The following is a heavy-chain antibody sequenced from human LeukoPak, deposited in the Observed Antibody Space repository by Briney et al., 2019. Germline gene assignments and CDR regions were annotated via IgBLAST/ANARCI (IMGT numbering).Heavy chain of an antibody. D-gene: IGHD4-17*01. CDR3: ARHFRSNGDYGPPDY. Sequence: GESLKISCKGSGYTFTNYWIGWVRQMPGKGPEWMGLIYPSDSDTRYSPSFQGQVTISADKSISTAYLQWSSLKASDSAMYYCARHFRSNGDYGPPDYWGQGTLVTVSS. V-gene: IGHV5-51*01. CDR1: GYTFTNYW. CDR2: IYPSDSDT. J-gene: IGHJ4*02.